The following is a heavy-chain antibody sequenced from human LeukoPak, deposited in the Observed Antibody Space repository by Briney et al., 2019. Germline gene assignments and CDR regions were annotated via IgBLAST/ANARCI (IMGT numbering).Heavy chain of an antibody. J-gene: IGHJ3*02. Sequence: SETLSLTCTVSGGSISSYYWSWIRQPAGKGLEWIGYIYYSGSTSYNPSLKSRVTISVDTSKNQFSLKLSSVTAADTAVYYCAREGARWEPSFSAFDIWGQGTMVTVSS. V-gene: IGHV4-59*01. CDR1: GGSISSYY. D-gene: IGHD1-26*01. CDR2: IYYSGST. CDR3: AREGARWEPSFSAFDI.